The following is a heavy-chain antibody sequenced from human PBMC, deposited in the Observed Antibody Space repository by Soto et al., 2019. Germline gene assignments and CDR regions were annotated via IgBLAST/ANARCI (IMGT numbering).Heavy chain of an antibody. CDR3: ARPAYSYAYLSYTDY. V-gene: IGHV5-51*01. CDR1: GYNFPNHW. Sequence: PGESVKISCKGSGYNFPNHWIGWVRQMPGKGLEWMAIIYPGDSETRYSPSFQGQVTISVDKSISTAYLQWSSLRASDSAMYYCARPAYSYAYLSYTDYWGLGTLVTVSS. J-gene: IGHJ4*02. CDR2: IYPGDSET. D-gene: IGHD3-16*01.